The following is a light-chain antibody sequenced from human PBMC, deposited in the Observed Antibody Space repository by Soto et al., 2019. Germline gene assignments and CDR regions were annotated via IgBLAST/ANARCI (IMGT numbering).Light chain of an antibody. V-gene: IGLV1-47*01. CDR2: RND. J-gene: IGLJ2*01. Sequence: QSVVTQPPSASGTPGQXXTXTCSGSSSNIESNYVYWYQQVPGTAPRLLIYRNDQRPSGVPDRFSGSKSGASASLTISALRSEDEADYYCTVWDDSLRGRLFGGGTKLTVL. CDR1: SSNIESNY. CDR3: TVWDDSLRGRL.